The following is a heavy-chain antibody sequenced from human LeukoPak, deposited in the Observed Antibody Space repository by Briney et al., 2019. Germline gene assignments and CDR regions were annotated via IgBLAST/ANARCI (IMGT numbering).Heavy chain of an antibody. D-gene: IGHD2-8*01. V-gene: IGHV1-3*01. CDR2: INAGNGNT. J-gene: IGHJ4*02. Sequence: GASVKVSCKASGYTFTSYAMHWVRQAPGQRLEWMGWINAGNGNTKYSQKFQGRVTITRDTSASTAYMEPSSLRSEDTAVYYCARMSSLYGIDYWGQGTLVTVSS. CDR1: GYTFTSYA. CDR3: ARMSSLYGIDY.